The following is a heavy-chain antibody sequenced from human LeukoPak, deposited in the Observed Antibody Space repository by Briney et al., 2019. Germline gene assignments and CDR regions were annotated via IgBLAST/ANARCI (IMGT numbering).Heavy chain of an antibody. J-gene: IGHJ5*02. CDR2: IHYSGST. CDR1: GGSISSGGYY. D-gene: IGHD2-2*01. CDR3: ARDGAHCSSTSCYWANNWFDP. Sequence: SETLSLTCTVSGGSISSGGYYWSWIRQHPGKGLEWIGYIHYSGSTYYNPSLKSRVTISVDTSKNQFSLRLSSVTAADTAVYYCARDGAHCSSTSCYWANNWFDPWGQGTLVTVSS. V-gene: IGHV4-31*03.